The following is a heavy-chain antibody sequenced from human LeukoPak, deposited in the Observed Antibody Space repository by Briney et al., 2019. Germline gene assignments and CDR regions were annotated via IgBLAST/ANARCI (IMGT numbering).Heavy chain of an antibody. D-gene: IGHD6-19*01. J-gene: IGHJ2*01. CDR2: SGSSISTI. CDR3: ARVGVAGYWYFDL. Sequence: PGGSLRLSCAASGFTFSSYNMNWVRQAPGKGLEWVSYSGSSISTIYYADFVKGRFTVSRDNAKNSLYLQMNSLRAEDTAVYYCARVGVAGYWYFDLWGRGTLVTVSS. V-gene: IGHV3-48*04. CDR1: GFTFSSYN.